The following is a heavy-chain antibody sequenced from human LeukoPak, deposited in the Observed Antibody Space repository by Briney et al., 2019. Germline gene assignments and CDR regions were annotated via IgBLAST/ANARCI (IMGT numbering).Heavy chain of an antibody. Sequence: ESGPTLVKPTQTLTLTCTFSGFSLSTSGVGVGWIRQPPGKALEWLALIYWNDYKRYSPSLKSRLTITKDTSKNQVVLTMTNLGPVDTATYYCAHRRVGATHFDYWGQGTLVTVSS. D-gene: IGHD1-26*01. CDR2: IYWNDYK. V-gene: IGHV2-5*01. CDR3: AHRRVGATHFDY. CDR1: GFSLSTSGVG. J-gene: IGHJ4*02.